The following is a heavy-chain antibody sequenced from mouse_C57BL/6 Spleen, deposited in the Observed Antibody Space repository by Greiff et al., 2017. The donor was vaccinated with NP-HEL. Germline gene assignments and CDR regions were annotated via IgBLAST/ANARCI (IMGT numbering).Heavy chain of an antibody. V-gene: IGHV1-52*01. CDR1: GYTFTSYW. CDR3: ARETGGGNYGYAMDY. D-gene: IGHD2-1*01. CDR2: IDPSDSET. Sequence: QVHVKQSGAELVRPGSSVKLSCKASGYTFTSYWMHWVKQRPIQGLEWIGNIDPSDSETHYNQKFKDKATLTVDKSSSTAYMQLSSLTSEDSAVYYCARETGGGNYGYAMDYWGQGTSVTVSS. J-gene: IGHJ4*01.